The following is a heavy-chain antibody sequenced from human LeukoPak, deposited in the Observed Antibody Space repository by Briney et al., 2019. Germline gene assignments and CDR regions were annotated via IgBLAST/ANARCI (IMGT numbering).Heavy chain of an antibody. J-gene: IGHJ4*02. Sequence: ASVKVSCKASGYTFTSYDINWVRQATGQGLEWMGWMNPNSGNTGYAQKFQGRVTITRNTSISTAYMELSSLRSEDTAIYYCAMTKSRRIPMIVVGPRPYYFDYWGQGTLVTVSS. CDR3: AMTKSRRIPMIVVGPRPYYFDY. CDR2: MNPNSGNT. V-gene: IGHV1-8*03. CDR1: GYTFTSYD. D-gene: IGHD3-22*01.